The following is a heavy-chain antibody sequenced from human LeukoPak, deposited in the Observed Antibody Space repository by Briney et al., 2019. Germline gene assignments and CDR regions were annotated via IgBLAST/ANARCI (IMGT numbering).Heavy chain of an antibody. CDR3: ARAGAMIASDYYYYMDV. V-gene: IGHV1-2*02. CDR2: INPDNGGT. CDR1: GYTFGAYF. Sequence: ASVKVSCKAFGYTFGAYFMHWVRQAPGQGLEWMGWINPDNGGTRYAQRFQDRVTMTRDTSITTAYMELSSLKSDDTAVYYCARAGAMIASDYYYYMDVWGNGTTATVSS. D-gene: IGHD3-16*01. J-gene: IGHJ6*03.